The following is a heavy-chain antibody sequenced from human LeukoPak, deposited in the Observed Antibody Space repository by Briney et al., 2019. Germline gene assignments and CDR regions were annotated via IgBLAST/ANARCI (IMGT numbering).Heavy chain of an antibody. J-gene: IGHJ4*02. D-gene: IGHD6-6*01. Sequence: GESLKISCKGSGYTFMNYWIGWVRQMPGKGLECMGIIYPGDSDTRYSPSFQGQVTISADKSIGTVYLQWSSLRASDTAMYYCARFESFTSSMDHWGQGTLVTVSS. CDR2: IYPGDSDT. CDR3: ARFESFTSSMDH. CDR1: GYTFMNYW. V-gene: IGHV5-51*01.